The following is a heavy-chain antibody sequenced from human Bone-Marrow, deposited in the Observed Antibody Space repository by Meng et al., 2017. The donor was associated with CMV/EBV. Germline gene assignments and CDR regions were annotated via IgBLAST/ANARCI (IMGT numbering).Heavy chain of an antibody. Sequence: GSLRLTCTVSGGSISSSSYYWGWIRQPPGKGLEWIGSIYYSGSTYYNPSLKSRVTISLDTSKNQLSLKLSSVTAADTAVYYCARETAGIAAFDYWGQGTLVTFAS. J-gene: IGHJ4*02. CDR3: ARETAGIAAFDY. D-gene: IGHD6-13*01. V-gene: IGHV4-39*07. CDR2: IYYSGST. CDR1: GGSISSSSYY.